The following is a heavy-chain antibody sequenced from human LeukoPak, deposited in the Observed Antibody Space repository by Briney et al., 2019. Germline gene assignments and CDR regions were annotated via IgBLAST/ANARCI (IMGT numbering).Heavy chain of an antibody. CDR3: AKREARSFEY. CDR2: FSGSTGNT. CDR1: GFTFSSSV. D-gene: IGHD5-24*01. J-gene: IGHJ4*02. Sequence: GGSLRLSCVASGFTFSSSVMSWVRQAPGKGLEWVSTFSGSTGNTHYADSVKGRFTISRDNSKNTLYLQMNSLRAEDTAVYYCAKREARSFEYWGQGTLVTVSS. V-gene: IGHV3-23*01.